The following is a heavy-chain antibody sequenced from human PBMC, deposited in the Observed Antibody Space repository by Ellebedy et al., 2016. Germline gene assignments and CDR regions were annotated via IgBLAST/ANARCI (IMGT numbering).Heavy chain of an antibody. J-gene: IGHJ5*02. V-gene: IGHV3-33*01. D-gene: IGHD2-15*01. CDR1: GFTFSNSG. CDR2: IWYDGSNK. CDR3: ARDTNFDCSGGSCYSGFDP. Sequence: GGSLRLXXAASGFTFSNSGMHWVRQAAGKGLEWVAVIWYDGSNKYYADSVKGRFTISRDNSKNTLWLQMNSLRDEDTAVYYCARDTNFDCSGGSCYSGFDPWGQGTLVTVSS.